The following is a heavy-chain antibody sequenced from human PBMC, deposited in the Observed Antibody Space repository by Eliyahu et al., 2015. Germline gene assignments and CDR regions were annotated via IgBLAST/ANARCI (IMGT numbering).Heavy chain of an antibody. V-gene: IGHV3-53*01. Sequence: EEQLVESGGGSIQPGGSLKLSCAVSGLTVRSNYMXWVRQAPGKGLEWVSLIYIGGTTDYADSVKGRFTISRDNSENTLYLQMNSLRVEDTAVYYCARVKAGVTYYFDYWGQGTLVTVSS. D-gene: IGHD3-10*01. J-gene: IGHJ4*02. CDR1: GLTVRSNY. CDR3: ARVKAGVTYYFDY. CDR2: IYIGGTT.